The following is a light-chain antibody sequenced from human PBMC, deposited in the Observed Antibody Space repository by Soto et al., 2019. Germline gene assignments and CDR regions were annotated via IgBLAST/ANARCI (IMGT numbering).Light chain of an antibody. CDR2: DAS. J-gene: IGKJ1*01. CDR1: QGISNY. CDR3: QQYHSYPTT. V-gene: IGKV1-13*02. Sequence: AIRVSLSRSSLCWSRVDGVTITCRASQGISNYLAWYQQKPGKAPKLLIYDASSLESGVPSRFSGSGSGTEFTLTISSLQPDDFATYYCQQYHSYPTTFGQGTKVDIK.